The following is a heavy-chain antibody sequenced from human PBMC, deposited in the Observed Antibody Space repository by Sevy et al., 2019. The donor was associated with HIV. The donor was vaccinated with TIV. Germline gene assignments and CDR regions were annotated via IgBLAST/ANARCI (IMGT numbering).Heavy chain of an antibody. V-gene: IGHV3-30*02. CDR2: IRYDGSNK. J-gene: IGHJ6*02. CDR3: AKDLYCSSTSCYSGGYYYYGMDV. D-gene: IGHD2-2*01. CDR1: EFTFSSYG. Sequence: GGSLRLSCAASEFTFSSYGMHWVRQAPGKGLEWVAFIRYDGSNKYYADSVKGRFTISRDNSKNTLYLQMNSLRAEDTAVYYCAKDLYCSSTSCYSGGYYYYGMDVWGQGTTVTVSS.